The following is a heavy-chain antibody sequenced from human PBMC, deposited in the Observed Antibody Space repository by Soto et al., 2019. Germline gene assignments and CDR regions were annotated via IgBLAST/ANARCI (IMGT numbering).Heavy chain of an antibody. V-gene: IGHV3-33*08. CDR2: IWYDGSNK. Sequence: GGSLRLSCAASGFTFSSYGMHWVRQAPGKGLEWVAVIWYDGSNKYYADSVKGRFTISRDNAKNSLYLQMNSLRDEDTAVYYCARVIMDVWGQGTTVTVSS. J-gene: IGHJ6*02. CDR3: ARVIMDV. CDR1: GFTFSSYG.